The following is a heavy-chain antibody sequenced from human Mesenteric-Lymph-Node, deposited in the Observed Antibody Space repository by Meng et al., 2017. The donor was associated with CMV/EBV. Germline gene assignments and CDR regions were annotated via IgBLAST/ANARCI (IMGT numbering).Heavy chain of an antibody. CDR1: GGTFSSYA. CDR3: ARDSPNWNYGY. V-gene: IGHV1-69*04. CDR2: IIPILGIA. D-gene: IGHD1-7*01. J-gene: IGHJ4*02. Sequence: SCKASGGTFSSYAISWVRQAPGQGLGWMGRIIPILGIANYAQKFQGRVTITADKSTSTAYMELSSLRSEDTAVYYCARDSPNWNYGYWGQGTLVTVSS.